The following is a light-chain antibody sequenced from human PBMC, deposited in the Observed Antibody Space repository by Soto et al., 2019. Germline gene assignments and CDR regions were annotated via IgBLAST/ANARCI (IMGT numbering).Light chain of an antibody. V-gene: IGKV3-15*01. J-gene: IGKJ1*01. CDR2: DAS. CDR3: QQYGGSSWT. CDR1: QAISDN. Sequence: IVMTQSPATLSVSPGERATLSCRASQAISDNLAWYQHKPGQPPRLLIYDASTRATGIPARFSGGGSGTEFTLTISSLEPEDFAVYYCQQYGGSSWTFGQGTKVDIK.